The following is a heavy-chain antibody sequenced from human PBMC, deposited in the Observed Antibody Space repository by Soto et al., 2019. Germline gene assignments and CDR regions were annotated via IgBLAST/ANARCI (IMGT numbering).Heavy chain of an antibody. CDR1: GGSISSSSYY. J-gene: IGHJ4*02. CDR2: IYYSGST. D-gene: IGHD6-13*01. V-gene: IGHV4-39*01. CDR3: ASSGGIAALDY. Sequence: QLQLQESGPGLVKPSETLSLTCTVSGGSISSSSYYWGWIRQPPGKGLEWIGSIYYSGSTYYNPSRKSRVTISVDTSKNQFSLKLSSVTAADTAVYYRASSGGIAALDYWGQGTLVTVSS.